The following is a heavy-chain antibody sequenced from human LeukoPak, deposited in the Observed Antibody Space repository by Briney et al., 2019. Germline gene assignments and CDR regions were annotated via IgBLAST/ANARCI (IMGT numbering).Heavy chain of an antibody. D-gene: IGHD2-15*01. CDR3: ARGSWYSYFQH. CDR2: IYTSWST. J-gene: IGHJ1*01. Sequence: SETLSLTCTVSGGSIRSYYWSWIRHPAGKGREGIWRIYTSWSTNYNPSLKSRVTMSVDTSKNQFSLKLRYVSAADTAVYYCARGSWYSYFQHWGQGNLVPVSS. V-gene: IGHV4-4*07. CDR1: GGSIRSYY.